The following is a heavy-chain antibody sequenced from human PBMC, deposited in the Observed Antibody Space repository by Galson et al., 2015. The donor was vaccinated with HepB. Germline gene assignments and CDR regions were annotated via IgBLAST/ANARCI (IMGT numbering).Heavy chain of an antibody. Sequence: SVKVSCKASGGTFGTNAVSWVRQAPGQGLEWMGGIFPLFGRANYAGKFQGRVTITADESASTAYMELSRLRSDDTAVYYCAKTVVVVGASLGWFHPWGQGTLVTVSP. J-gene: IGHJ5*02. D-gene: IGHD2-15*01. V-gene: IGHV1-69*13. CDR1: GGTFGTNA. CDR3: AKTVVVVGASLGWFHP. CDR2: IFPLFGRA.